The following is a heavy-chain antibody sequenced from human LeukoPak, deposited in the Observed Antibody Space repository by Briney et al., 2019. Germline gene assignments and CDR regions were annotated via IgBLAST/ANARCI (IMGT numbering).Heavy chain of an antibody. Sequence: GRSLRLSCAASGFSFGSYGIHWVRQAPGKGLEWVAVISHEGSYQNYADSVKGRFTISRDNSKNMVFLQMNSLSAEDTAVYYCARQGFIAVAGTANNWFDPWGQGTLVTVSS. CDR2: ISHEGSYQ. V-gene: IGHV3-30*03. CDR1: GFSFGSYG. CDR3: ARQGFIAVAGTANNWFDP. D-gene: IGHD6-19*01. J-gene: IGHJ5*02.